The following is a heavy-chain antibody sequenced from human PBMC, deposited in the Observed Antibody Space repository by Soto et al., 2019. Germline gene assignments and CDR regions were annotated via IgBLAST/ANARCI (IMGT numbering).Heavy chain of an antibody. CDR3: AKGDWGATVTYDAFDI. V-gene: IGHV3-23*01. CDR1: GFTFSSYA. Sequence: GGSLRLSCAASGFTFSSYAMSWVRQAPGKGLEWVSAISGSGGSTYYADSVKGRFTISRDNSKNTLYLQMNSLRAEDTAVYYCAKGDWGATVTYDAFDIWGQGTMVTVSS. J-gene: IGHJ3*02. CDR2: ISGSGGST. D-gene: IGHD4-17*01.